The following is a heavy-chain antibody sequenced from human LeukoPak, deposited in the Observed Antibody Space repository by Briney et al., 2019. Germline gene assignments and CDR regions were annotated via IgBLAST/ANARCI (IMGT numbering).Heavy chain of an antibody. J-gene: IGHJ4*02. V-gene: IGHV7-4-1*02. Sequence: ASVKVSCKASGYTFTSYAMNWVRQAPGQGLEWMGWINTNTGNPTYVQGFTGRFVFSLDTSVSTAYLQISSLKAEDTAVYYCARTYYGSGSYYTLFDYWGQGTLVTVSS. CDR1: GYTFTSYA. CDR2: INTNTGNP. D-gene: IGHD3-10*01. CDR3: ARTYYGSGSYYTLFDY.